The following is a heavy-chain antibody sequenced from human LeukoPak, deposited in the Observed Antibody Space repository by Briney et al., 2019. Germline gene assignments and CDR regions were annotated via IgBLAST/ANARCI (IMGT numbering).Heavy chain of an antibody. Sequence: SETLSLTCTVSGGSIGSRNYYWGWIRQPPGKELEWIGNIYYSGSTYYNPSLKSRLTISVDTPRNQFSLNLRSVTAADTGVYYCARLSGTVTALDDWGQGILVTVSS. CDR2: IYYSGST. CDR1: GGSIGSRNYY. D-gene: IGHD4-17*01. J-gene: IGHJ4*02. CDR3: ARLSGTVTALDD. V-gene: IGHV4-39*01.